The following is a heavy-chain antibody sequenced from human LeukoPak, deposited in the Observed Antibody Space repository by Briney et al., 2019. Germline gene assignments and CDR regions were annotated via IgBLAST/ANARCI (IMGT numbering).Heavy chain of an antibody. CDR2: INHSGST. D-gene: IGHD3-10*01. CDR1: GGSFNGYY. CDR3: ARGRYYGSGSYYNY. Sequence: PSETLSLTCAVYGGSFNGYYWSWIRQPPGKGLEWIGEINHSGSTNYNPSLKSRVTISVDTSKNQFSLKLSSVTAADTAVYYCARGRYYGSGSYYNYWGQGTLVTVSS. J-gene: IGHJ4*02. V-gene: IGHV4-34*01.